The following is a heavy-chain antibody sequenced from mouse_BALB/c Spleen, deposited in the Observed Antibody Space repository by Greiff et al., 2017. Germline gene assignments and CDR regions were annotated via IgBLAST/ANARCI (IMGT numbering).Heavy chain of an antibody. Sequence: QVQLKESGAELVKPGASVKLSCKASGYTFTSYYMYWVKQRPGQGLEWIGEINPSNGGTNFNEKFKSKATLTVDKSSSTAYMQLSSLTSEDSAVYYCTRSRSYGNYFDYWGQGTTLTVSS. V-gene: IGHV1S81*02. CDR2: INPSNGGT. CDR1: GYTFTSYY. D-gene: IGHD2-1*01. CDR3: TRSRSYGNYFDY. J-gene: IGHJ2*01.